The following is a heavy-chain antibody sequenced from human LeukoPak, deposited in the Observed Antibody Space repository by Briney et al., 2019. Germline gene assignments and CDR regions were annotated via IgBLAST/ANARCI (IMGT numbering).Heavy chain of an antibody. D-gene: IGHD3-16*02. CDR3: AKDRGVNDYVWGSYRYTGLFN. V-gene: IGHV3-23*01. CDR1: GVTLSNYA. J-gene: IGHJ4*02. CDR2: ISSSGSGGNT. Sequence: PGGSLRLSCVASGVTLSNYAMSWARQAPGKGLEWVSGISSSGSGGNTYYADSVKGRFTISRDNSKNTLYLQMNSLRAEDTAVYYCAKDRGVNDYVWGSYRYTGLFNWGQGTLVTVSS.